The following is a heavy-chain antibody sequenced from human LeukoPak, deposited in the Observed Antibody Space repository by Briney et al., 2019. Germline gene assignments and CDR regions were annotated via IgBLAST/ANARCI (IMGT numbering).Heavy chain of an antibody. V-gene: IGHV4-34*01. CDR2: INHSGST. Sequence: SETLSLTCAVYGGSFSGYYWSWIRQPPGKGLEWIGEINHSGSTNYNPSLKSRATISVDTSKNQFSLKLSSVTAADTAVYYCAIGSIVVVPAAPECWGQGTLVTVSS. CDR3: AIGSIVVVPAAPEC. D-gene: IGHD2-2*01. CDR1: GGSFSGYY. J-gene: IGHJ4*02.